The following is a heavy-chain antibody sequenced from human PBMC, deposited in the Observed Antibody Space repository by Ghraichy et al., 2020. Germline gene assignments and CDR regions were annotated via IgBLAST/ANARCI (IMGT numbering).Heavy chain of an antibody. CDR3: AAGGVLGKDAFDI. V-gene: IGHV3-11*04. CDR1: GFTFSDYY. D-gene: IGHD7-27*01. CDR2: ISSSGSTI. Sequence: GGSLRLSCAVSGFTFSDYYMSWIRQAPGKGLEWVSYISSSGSTIYYADSVKGRFTISRDNAKNSLYLQMNSLRAEDTAVYYCAAGGVLGKDAFDIWGQGTMVTVSS. J-gene: IGHJ3*02.